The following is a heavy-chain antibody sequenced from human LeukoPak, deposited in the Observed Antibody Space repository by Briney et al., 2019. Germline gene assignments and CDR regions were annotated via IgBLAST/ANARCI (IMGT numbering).Heavy chain of an antibody. CDR3: SRGGANDL. D-gene: IGHD4/OR15-4a*01. V-gene: IGHV4-4*07. J-gene: IGHJ5*02. Sequence: SETLSLACTVSGGSISSDYWSWIRQPAGKGLEWIGRIFTSGSTSYNPSLKSRVTMSLDTSKNQFSLKLSSVTAADTAVYFCSRGGANDLWGQGTLVTVSS. CDR2: IFTSGST. CDR1: GGSISSDY.